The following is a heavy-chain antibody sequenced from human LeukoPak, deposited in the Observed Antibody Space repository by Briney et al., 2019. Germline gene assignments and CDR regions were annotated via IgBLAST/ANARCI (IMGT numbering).Heavy chain of an antibody. J-gene: IGHJ1*01. V-gene: IGHV4-61*08. D-gene: IGHD3-22*01. Sequence: PSQTLSLTCTVSGGSISSGGYYWSWVRQPPGNGLEWIAYVYSNGATNYNPSLKSRATISLDTSKNQFSLKLTSVTAADTAVYFCARLSSGRPHEYHQHWGQGTLVSVSS. CDR3: ARLSSGRPHEYHQH. CDR2: VYSNGAT. CDR1: GGSISSGGYY.